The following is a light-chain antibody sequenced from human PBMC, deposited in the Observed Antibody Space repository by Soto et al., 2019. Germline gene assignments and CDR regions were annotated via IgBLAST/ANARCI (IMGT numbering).Light chain of an antibody. CDR2: EVT. V-gene: IGLV2-14*01. CDR1: TSDIAGYNY. Sequence: QSVLAQPASVSGSPGQSITISCTGTTSDIAGYNYVSWYQQHPGKAPKLLIYEVTSRASGVSHRFSGSKSGNTASLTISGLQAEDEAEYYCNSCTSASFYVFGTGTKVT. J-gene: IGLJ1*01. CDR3: NSCTSASFYV.